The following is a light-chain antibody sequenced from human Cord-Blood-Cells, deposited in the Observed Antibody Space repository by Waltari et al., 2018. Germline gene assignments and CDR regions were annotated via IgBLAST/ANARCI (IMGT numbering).Light chain of an antibody. CDR3: CSYAGSYTWV. V-gene: IGLV2-11*01. CDR1: SSDVGGYNY. J-gene: IGLJ3*02. Sequence: QSALTQPRSVSGSPGQSVTISCTGTSSDVGGYNYVSWYQQHPGKAPKLMIYDVSKRPSGGPDRCSGSKAGNTASLTISGLQAEDEAGYYCCSYAGSYTWVFGGGTKLTVL. CDR2: DVS.